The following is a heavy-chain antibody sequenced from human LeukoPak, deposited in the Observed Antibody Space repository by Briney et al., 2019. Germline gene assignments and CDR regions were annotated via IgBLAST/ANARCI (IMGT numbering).Heavy chain of an antibody. Sequence: SVKVSCKASGGTFSSYAISWVRQAPGQGLEWMGRIIPIFGTANYAQKFQGRVTITTDESTSTAYMELSSLRSEDTAVYYCARDPLLGYCSGGSCYTIDYWGQGTLVTVSS. D-gene: IGHD2-15*01. J-gene: IGHJ4*02. V-gene: IGHV1-69*05. CDR1: GGTFSSYA. CDR2: IIPIFGTA. CDR3: ARDPLLGYCSGGSCYTIDY.